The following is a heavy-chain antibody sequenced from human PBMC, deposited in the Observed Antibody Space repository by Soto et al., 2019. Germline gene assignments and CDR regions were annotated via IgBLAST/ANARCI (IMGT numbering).Heavy chain of an antibody. CDR1: GGSISSSSYY. J-gene: IGHJ4*02. D-gene: IGHD6-6*01. CDR3: ATPRSIAARPPIFDY. Sequence: SETLSLTCTVSGGSISSSSYYWGWIRQPPGKGLEWIGSIYYSGSTYYNPSLKSRVTISVDTSKNQFSLKLSSVTAADTAVYYCATPRSIAARPPIFDYWGQGTLVTVSS. V-gene: IGHV4-39*01. CDR2: IYYSGST.